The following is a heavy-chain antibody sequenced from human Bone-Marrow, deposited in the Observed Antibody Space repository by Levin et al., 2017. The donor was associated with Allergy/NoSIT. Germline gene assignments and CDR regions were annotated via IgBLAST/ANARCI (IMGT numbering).Heavy chain of an antibody. CDR3: ARSGNSYSGGFFDY. D-gene: IGHD1-26*01. V-gene: IGHV3-11*03. J-gene: IGHJ4*02. CDR2: ISSSSSYT. Sequence: KSGGSLRLSCAASGFTFSDYYMSWIRQAPGKGLEWVSYISSSSSYTNYADSVKGRFTISRDNAKNSLYLQMNSLRAEDTAVYYCARSGNSYSGGFFDYWGQGTLVTVSS. CDR1: GFTFSDYY.